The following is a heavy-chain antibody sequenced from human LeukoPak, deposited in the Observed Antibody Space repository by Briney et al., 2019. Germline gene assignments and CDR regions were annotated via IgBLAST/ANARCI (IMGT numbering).Heavy chain of an antibody. CDR3: ARSGALTGYLY. CDR1: GGSISRYY. CDR2: IYYSGNT. J-gene: IGHJ4*02. D-gene: IGHD3-9*01. V-gene: IGHV4-59*01. Sequence: PSETLSLTCTVSGGSISRYYWSWIRQPPGKGLEWIGYIYYSGNTNYNPSLKSRVTISVDTSKNQFSQKRSSVTAADTAVYYCARSGALTGYLYWGQGTLVTVSS.